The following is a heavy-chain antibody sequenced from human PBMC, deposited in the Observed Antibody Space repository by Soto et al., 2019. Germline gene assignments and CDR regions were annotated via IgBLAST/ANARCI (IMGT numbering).Heavy chain of an antibody. CDR2: ISSTGKNI. J-gene: IGHJ4*02. D-gene: IGHD4-17*01. Sequence: QVRLVESGGDLVKPGESLRLSCVASGFTFIDYYMNWVRQAPGKGLEWVSYISSTGKNIYYSDSVEGRFIVSRDNAKNSLFLQMNSLTVDDTAIYYCGRSHGAGSYWGRGTRVTVSS. CDR3: GRSHGAGSY. CDR1: GFTFIDYY. V-gene: IGHV3-11*01.